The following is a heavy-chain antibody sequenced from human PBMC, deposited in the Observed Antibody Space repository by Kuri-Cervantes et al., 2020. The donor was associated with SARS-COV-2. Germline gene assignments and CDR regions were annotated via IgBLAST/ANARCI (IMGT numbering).Heavy chain of an antibody. CDR2: ISYDGSNK. CDR3: ARGGLPITMGDGAFDI. D-gene: IGHD3-10*01. Sequence: GGSLRLSCAASGFTFSSYAMHWVRQAPGKGLEWVAVISYDGSNKYYADSVKVRFTISRDNSKNTLYLQMNSLRAEDTAVYYCARGGLPITMGDGAFDIWGQGTMVTVSS. CDR1: GFTFSSYA. V-gene: IGHV3-30-3*01. J-gene: IGHJ3*02.